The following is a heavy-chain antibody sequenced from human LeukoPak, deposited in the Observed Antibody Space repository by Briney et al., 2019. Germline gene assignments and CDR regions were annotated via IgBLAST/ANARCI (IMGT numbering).Heavy chain of an antibody. D-gene: IGHD3-22*01. CDR3: AIHYDSSGYYYDY. V-gene: IGHV1-2*02. Sequence: ASVKVSCKASGYTFTGYYMHWVRQAPGQGLEWMVWINPNSGGTNYAQKFQGRVTMTRHTSISTAYMALSRLRSDDTAVYYCAIHYDSSGYYYDYWGQGTLVTVSS. CDR2: INPNSGGT. CDR1: GYTFTGYY. J-gene: IGHJ4*02.